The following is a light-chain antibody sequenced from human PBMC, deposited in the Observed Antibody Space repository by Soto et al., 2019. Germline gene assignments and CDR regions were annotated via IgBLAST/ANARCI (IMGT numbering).Light chain of an antibody. CDR3: QQLQSYAWT. CDR2: AAS. Sequence: DIQLTQSPSFLSASVGDRVTITCRASRGVSSYLAWYQVKPGKAPKLLIYAASTLQSGVPSRFSGRGSGTEFSLTISSLQSEDSAIYYCQQLQSYAWTFGQGTKVEIK. V-gene: IGKV1-9*01. J-gene: IGKJ1*01. CDR1: RGVSSY.